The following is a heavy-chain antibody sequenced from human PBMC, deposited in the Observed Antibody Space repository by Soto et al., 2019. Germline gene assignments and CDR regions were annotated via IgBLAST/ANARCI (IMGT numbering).Heavy chain of an antibody. D-gene: IGHD1-7*01. CDR1: GFTVTSNY. V-gene: IGHV3-53*02. Sequence: EVQLVETGGGLIQPGGSLRLSCAASGFTVTSNYMSWVRQAPGKGLEWVSVIYSGGNTYYADSVKGRFTISRDNSKNTMYVQMKLMIAEDRGVYYCARGTLPRGGGAFDIWGQETMVSVSS. CDR3: ARGTLPRGGGAFDI. J-gene: IGHJ3*02. CDR2: IYSGGNT.